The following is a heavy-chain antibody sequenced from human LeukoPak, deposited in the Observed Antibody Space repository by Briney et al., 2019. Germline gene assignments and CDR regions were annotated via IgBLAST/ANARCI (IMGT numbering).Heavy chain of an antibody. CDR2: ISSSSSTI. Sequence: GGSLRLSCAASGFTFSSYSMNWVRQAPGKGLEWVSYISSSSSTIYYADSVKGRFTISRDNAKNSLYLQMNSLRAEDTAVYYCAKDLELLPSYFDYWGQGTLVTVSS. J-gene: IGHJ4*02. CDR3: AKDLELLPSYFDY. D-gene: IGHD1-26*01. V-gene: IGHV3-48*01. CDR1: GFTFSSYS.